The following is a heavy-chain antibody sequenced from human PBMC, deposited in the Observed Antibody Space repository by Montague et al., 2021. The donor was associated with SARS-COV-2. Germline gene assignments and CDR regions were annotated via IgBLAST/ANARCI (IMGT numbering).Heavy chain of an antibody. V-gene: IGHV2-70*01. CDR1: GFSLSTSGMC. CDR3: ARMFYDILTGYRNFDY. Sequence: TLSLTCTFSGFSLSTSGMCVSWIRQPPGKALEWLALIDWDDDKYYSTSLKTRLTISKDTSKNQVVLTMTNMDPVDTATYYCARMFYDILTGYRNFDYWGQGTLVTVSS. CDR2: IDWDDDK. J-gene: IGHJ4*02. D-gene: IGHD3-9*01.